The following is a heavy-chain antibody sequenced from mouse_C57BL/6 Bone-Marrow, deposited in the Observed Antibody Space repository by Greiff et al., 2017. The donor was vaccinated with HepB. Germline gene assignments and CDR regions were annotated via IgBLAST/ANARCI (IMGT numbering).Heavy chain of an antibody. CDR1: GYTFTDYY. V-gene: IGHV1-26*01. D-gene: IGHD1-1*01. CDR2: INPNNGGT. CDR3: ARGDTTVVVHWYFDV. Sequence: VQLQQSGPELVKPGASVKISCKASGYTFTDYYMNWVKQSHGKSLEWIGDINPNNGGTSYNQKFKGKATLTVDKSSSTAYMELRSLTSEDSAVYYCARGDTTVVVHWYFDVWGTGTTVTVSS. J-gene: IGHJ1*03.